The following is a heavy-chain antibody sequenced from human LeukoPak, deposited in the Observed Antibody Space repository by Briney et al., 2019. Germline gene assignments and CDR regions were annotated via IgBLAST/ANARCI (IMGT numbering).Heavy chain of an antibody. CDR3: ARSYGWFDP. D-gene: IGHD3-10*01. CDR1: GGSINSGNSY. CDR2: IYTSGST. Sequence: SGTLSLTCTVSGGSINSGNSYWSWLRPPAGKGLEWIGRIYTSGSTNYNPSLKRRVTISVDTSKNQFSLKLGSVTAADTAVYYCARSYGWFDPWGQGTLVTVSS. V-gene: IGHV4-61*02. J-gene: IGHJ5*02.